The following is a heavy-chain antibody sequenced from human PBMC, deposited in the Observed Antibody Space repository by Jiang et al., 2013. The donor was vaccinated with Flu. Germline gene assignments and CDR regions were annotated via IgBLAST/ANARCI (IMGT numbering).Heavy chain of an antibody. CDR2: IYYSGST. V-gene: IGHV4-59*01. D-gene: IGHD4-11*01. CDR1: GGSISGYY. J-gene: IGHJ4*02. CDR3: ARAGYSKFDY. Sequence: TLSLTCTVSGGSISGYYWSWIRQPPGKGLEWIGYIYYSGSTNYNPSLKSRVTISVDTSKNQSSLKLSSVTAADTAVYYCARAGYSKFDYWGQGTLVTVSS.